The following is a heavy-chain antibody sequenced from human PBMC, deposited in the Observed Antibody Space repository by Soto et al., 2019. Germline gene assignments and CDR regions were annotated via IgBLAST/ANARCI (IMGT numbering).Heavy chain of an antibody. CDR3: LQRRIAAHNWFDP. CDR1: GFSLSTSGMC. CDR2: IDWDDDK. Sequence: SGPTLVNPTQTLTLTCTFSGFSLSTSGMCVSWIRQPPGKALEWLALIDWDDDKYYSTSLKSRLTISKDTSKNQVVLTMTNMDTAETATYHCLQRRIAAHNWFDPCGQXTLVTVSS. J-gene: IGHJ5*02. V-gene: IGHV2-70*12. D-gene: IGHD6-6*01.